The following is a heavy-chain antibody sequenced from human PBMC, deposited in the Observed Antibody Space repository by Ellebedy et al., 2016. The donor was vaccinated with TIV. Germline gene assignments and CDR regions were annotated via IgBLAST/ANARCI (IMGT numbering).Heavy chain of an antibody. J-gene: IGHJ5*02. V-gene: IGHV3-7*01. CDR1: GFNFSSYW. CDR3: ARRASYGDYAVQVNPWFDP. CDR2: IRQEGDEI. D-gene: IGHD4-17*01. Sequence: GGSLRLSCAASGFNFSSYWMTWVRQAPGKGLEWVAKIRQEGDEIYYVESVNGRFTISRENAKNSLFLQMNSLRVEDTAVYYCARRASYGDYAVQVNPWFDPWGQGTLVTVSS.